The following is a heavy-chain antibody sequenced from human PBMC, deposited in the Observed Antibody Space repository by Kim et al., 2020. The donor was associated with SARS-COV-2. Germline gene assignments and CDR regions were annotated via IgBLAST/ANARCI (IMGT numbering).Heavy chain of an antibody. V-gene: IGHV4-34*01. CDR2: GGT. J-gene: IGHJ4*02. CDR3: ARAYLATIGY. Sequence: GGTNKNPSLESRVIIAVDTSKNQFSLKLKSVTAADTAVYYCARAYLATIGYWGQGTLVTVSS. D-gene: IGHD1-26*01.